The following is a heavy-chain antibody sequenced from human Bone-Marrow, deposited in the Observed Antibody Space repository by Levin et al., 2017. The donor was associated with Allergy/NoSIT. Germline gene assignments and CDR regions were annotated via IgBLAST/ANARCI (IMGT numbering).Heavy chain of an antibody. Sequence: ASVKVSCKTSGDTFSNFGITWVRQAPGQGLEWMGWISAYNGNTNYAQNLQGRVTMTADISTSTAYMELGSLRSDDTAVYYCARDKGVYGDPSSYNYYYYMDVWGKGTTVTVSS. V-gene: IGHV1-18*01. CDR3: ARDKGVYGDPSSYNYYYYMDV. CDR2: ISAYNGNT. CDR1: GDTFSNFG. J-gene: IGHJ6*03. D-gene: IGHD4-17*01.